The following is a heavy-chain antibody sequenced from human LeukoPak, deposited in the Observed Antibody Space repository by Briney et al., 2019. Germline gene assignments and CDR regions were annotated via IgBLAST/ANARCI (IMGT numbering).Heavy chain of an antibody. D-gene: IGHD6-13*01. J-gene: IGHJ5*02. CDR3: ARQVTAAAAPPHGFDP. Sequence: PSETLSLTCTVSGGSISSSSYYWGWIRQPSGKRLEWSGSIYYSGSTYYNPSLKSRVTISVDTSKNQFSLKLSSVTAADTAVCYCARQVTAAAAPPHGFDPWGQGTLVTVSS. CDR2: IYYSGST. V-gene: IGHV4-39*01. CDR1: GGSISSSSYY.